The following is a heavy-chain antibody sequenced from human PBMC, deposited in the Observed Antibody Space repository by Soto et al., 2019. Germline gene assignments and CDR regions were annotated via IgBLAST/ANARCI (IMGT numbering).Heavy chain of an antibody. CDR3: AHRLYTTSRARWFDP. CDR1: GFSLGTTGVG. Sequence: SGPTLVNPTQTLTLTCTFSGFSLGTTGVGVGWIRQPPGKALEWLALIYWDGDKRYSPSLTSRLTITKDTSKNQVVLTMTNLDPVDTATYYCAHRLYTTSRARWFDPWRQGTLVPVSS. D-gene: IGHD3-16*01. J-gene: IGHJ5*02. V-gene: IGHV2-5*02. CDR2: IYWDGDK.